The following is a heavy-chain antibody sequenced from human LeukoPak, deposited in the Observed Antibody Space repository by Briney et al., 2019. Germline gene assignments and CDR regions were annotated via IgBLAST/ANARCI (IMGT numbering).Heavy chain of an antibody. V-gene: IGHV3-30*03. J-gene: IGHJ4*02. D-gene: IGHD5-12*01. CDR3: APLDFEYSGYDSLKY. Sequence: PGGSLRLSCAASGFTFSSYGMHWVRQAPGKGLEWVAVISYDGSNKYYADSVKGRFTISRDNSKNTLYLQMNSLRAEDTAVYYCAPLDFEYSGYDSLKYWGQGTLVTVSS. CDR2: ISYDGSNK. CDR1: GFTFSSYG.